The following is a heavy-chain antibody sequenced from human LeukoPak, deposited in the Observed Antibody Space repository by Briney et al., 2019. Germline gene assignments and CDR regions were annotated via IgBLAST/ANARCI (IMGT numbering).Heavy chain of an antibody. Sequence: GGSLRLSCAASGFTFSSYSMSWVRQAPGKGLEWVSSITTSSTYISYAESVKGRFTISRDNAKNSLYLQMNSLRAEDTAVYYCARGYGAYTYWGQGTLVTVSS. D-gene: IGHD6-13*01. CDR3: ARGYGAYTY. CDR1: GFTFSSYS. J-gene: IGHJ4*02. CDR2: ITTSSTYI. V-gene: IGHV3-21*01.